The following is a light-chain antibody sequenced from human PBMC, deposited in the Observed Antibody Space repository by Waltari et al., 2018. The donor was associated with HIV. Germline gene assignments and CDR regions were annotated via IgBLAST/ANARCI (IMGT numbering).Light chain of an antibody. Sequence: QSVLTQPPSASGTPGQTVTISCSGSNSNIGNNYVYWYQQFSGMPPKLLIFRNDHRPPGVPDRFSGSKSGTSASLAVSGLRSEDEADYFCSSSDDSLRQYVFGGGTRLTV. CDR1: NSNIGNNY. CDR3: SSSDDSLRQYV. J-gene: IGLJ6*01. V-gene: IGLV1-47*01. CDR2: RND.